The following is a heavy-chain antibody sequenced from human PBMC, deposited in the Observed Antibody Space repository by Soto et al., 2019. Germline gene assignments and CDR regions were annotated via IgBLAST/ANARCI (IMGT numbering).Heavy chain of an antibody. Sequence: QVQLQESGPGLVKPSETLSLTCTVSGGSISSYYWSWIRQPPGKGLEWIGYSYYSGSTNYNPSLKSRVTISVDTCKNQFSLKLSSVTAADTAVYYCARDLDTTVTISYMGAFDIWGQGTMVTVSS. CDR2: SYYSGST. J-gene: IGHJ3*02. CDR1: GGSISSYY. V-gene: IGHV4-59*01. CDR3: ARDLDTTVTISYMGAFDI. D-gene: IGHD4-4*01.